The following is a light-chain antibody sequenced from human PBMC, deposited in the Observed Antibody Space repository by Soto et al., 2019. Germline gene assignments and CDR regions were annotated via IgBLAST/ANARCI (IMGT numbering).Light chain of an antibody. V-gene: IGKV1-5*03. CDR1: QSINSW. CDR3: QQYYSYPYT. CDR2: KAS. Sequence: DIQMTQSPSTLSASVGDRVTITCRASQSINSWLAWYQQKPGKAPNLLIYKASTLESGVPSRFSGSGSGTEFTLTISSLQPDDFATYYCQQYYSYPYTFSQGTKLEL. J-gene: IGKJ2*01.